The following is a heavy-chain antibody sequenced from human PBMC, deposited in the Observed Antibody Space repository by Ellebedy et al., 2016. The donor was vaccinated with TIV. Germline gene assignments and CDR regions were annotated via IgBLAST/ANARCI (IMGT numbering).Heavy chain of an antibody. J-gene: IGHJ3*02. CDR1: GGSISTYY. Sequence: MPSETLSLTCTVSGGSISTYYWSWSRQPPGKGLEWIGYIYYSGITKYNPTLKSRVTMSVDTSKKQFSLNLSSVTAADKAVYYCATSYDSSGYYDDDAFDIWGQGTMVTVSS. CDR3: ATSYDSSGYYDDDAFDI. V-gene: IGHV4-59*01. D-gene: IGHD3-22*01. CDR2: IYYSGIT.